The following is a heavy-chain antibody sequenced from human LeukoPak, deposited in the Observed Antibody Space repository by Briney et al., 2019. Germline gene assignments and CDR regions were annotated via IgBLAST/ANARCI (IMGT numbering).Heavy chain of an antibody. CDR1: GYSISSGSDY. CDR3: ARHAAGSGWYPVDY. Sequence: PSETLSLTCTVSGYSISSGSDYWGWIRQPPAKGLEWLGSIYYSGSTYHNPSLKSRVTISVDTSKNQFSLKVTSVTAADTAIHYCARHAAGSGWYPVDYWGQGTLVTVSS. CDR2: IYYSGST. V-gene: IGHV4-39*01. D-gene: IGHD6-19*01. J-gene: IGHJ4*02.